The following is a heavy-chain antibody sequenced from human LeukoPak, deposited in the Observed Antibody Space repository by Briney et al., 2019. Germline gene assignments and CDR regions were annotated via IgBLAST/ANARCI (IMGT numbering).Heavy chain of an antibody. CDR3: ARPRGGSWYFVDY. CDR1: GGSIVRNY. J-gene: IGHJ4*02. CDR2: VYNSGST. Sequence: PSETLSLTCTVSGGSIVRNYWSWIRQPPGKGLEWIGYVYNSGSTNYNPSLKSRVTISLDTSKKHFSLKLSSVTAADTAVYYCARPRGGSWYFVDYWGQGTLVTVSS. D-gene: IGHD2-15*01. V-gene: IGHV4-59*12.